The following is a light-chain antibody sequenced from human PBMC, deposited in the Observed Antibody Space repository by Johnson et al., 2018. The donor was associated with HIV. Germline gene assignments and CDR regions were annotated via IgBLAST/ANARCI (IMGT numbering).Light chain of an antibody. Sequence: QSVLTQPPSVSAAPGQKVTISCSGSSSNIGNNSVSWYQQLPGTAPKLLIYDNNKRPSGIPDRFSGSKSGTSATLGITGLQTGDEAEYYCETWDSSLSTGYVFGTGTKVTLL. CDR2: DNN. CDR1: SSNIGNNS. J-gene: IGLJ1*01. CDR3: ETWDSSLSTGYV. V-gene: IGLV1-51*01.